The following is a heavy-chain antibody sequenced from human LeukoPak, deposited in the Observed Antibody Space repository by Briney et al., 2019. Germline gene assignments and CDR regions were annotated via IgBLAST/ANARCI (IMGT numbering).Heavy chain of an antibody. J-gene: IGHJ4*02. CDR1: GYTFPRYG. D-gene: IGHD6-6*01. Sequence: ASVMVSCKASGYTFPRYGITWGRQAPGQGLEWRGWISTYNGDTNYAQKFQGRLTMTKDTSASTAYMELRSLSSDDTAIYYCARERIANGRDFDYWGQGTLVTVSS. CDR3: ARERIANGRDFDY. CDR2: ISTYNGDT. V-gene: IGHV1-18*01.